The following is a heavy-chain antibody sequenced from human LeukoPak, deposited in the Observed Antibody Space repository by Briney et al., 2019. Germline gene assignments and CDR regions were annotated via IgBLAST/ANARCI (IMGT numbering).Heavy chain of an antibody. D-gene: IGHD5-24*01. V-gene: IGHV3-30*03. CDR3: ATQEMATIRGFDY. J-gene: IGHJ4*02. CDR2: ISYDGSNK. Sequence: GGSLRLSCAASGFTFSSYGMHWVRQAPGKGLEWVAVISYDGSNKYYADSVKGRFTISRDNSKNTLYLQMNSLRAEDTAVYYCATQEMATIRGFDYWGQGILVTVSS. CDR1: GFTFSSYG.